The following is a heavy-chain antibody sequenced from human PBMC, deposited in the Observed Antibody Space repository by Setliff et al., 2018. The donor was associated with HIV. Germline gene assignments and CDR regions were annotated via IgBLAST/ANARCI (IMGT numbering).Heavy chain of an antibody. CDR1: GYSFARYG. Sequence: ASVKVSCKASGYSFARYGLSWVRQAPGQGLEWMGWIGGFNGNTKYAQSFQDRVATTTETATSTAYMEMRSLRSDDTAVYFCARVPYRSAWFSGGHDAFDIWGQGTMVTVSS. CDR3: ARVPYRSAWFSGGHDAFDI. CDR2: IGGFNGNT. D-gene: IGHD6-19*01. J-gene: IGHJ3*02. V-gene: IGHV1-18*01.